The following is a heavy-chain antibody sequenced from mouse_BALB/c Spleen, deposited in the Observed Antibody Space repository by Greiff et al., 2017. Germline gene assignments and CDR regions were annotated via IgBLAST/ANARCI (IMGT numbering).Heavy chain of an antibody. D-gene: IGHD2-4*01. CDR3: ARFYDYDGAWLAY. CDR2: INPSNGRT. Sequence: QVQLQQPGAELVKPGASVKLSCKASGYTFTSYWMHWVKQRPGQGLEWIGEINPSNGRTNYNEKFKSKATLTVDKSSSTAYMQLSSLTSEDSAVYYCARFYDYDGAWLAYWGQGTLVTGSA. J-gene: IGHJ3*01. CDR1: GYTFTSYW. V-gene: IGHV1S81*02.